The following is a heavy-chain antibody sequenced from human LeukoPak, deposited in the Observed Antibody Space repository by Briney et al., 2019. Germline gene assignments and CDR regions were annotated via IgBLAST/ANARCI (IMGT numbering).Heavy chain of an antibody. CDR1: GYTFTNYD. J-gene: IGHJ4*02. D-gene: IGHD7-27*01. Sequence: GASVKVSCKPSGYTFTNYDINWVRQATGRGLEWMGWMSPNNGNTGYAQKFQGRVTMTRDTSINTAYMELSSLRSEDTAVYYCASNPPRTGDFNYWGQGALVTVSS. V-gene: IGHV1-8*01. CDR2: MSPNNGNT. CDR3: ASNPPRTGDFNY.